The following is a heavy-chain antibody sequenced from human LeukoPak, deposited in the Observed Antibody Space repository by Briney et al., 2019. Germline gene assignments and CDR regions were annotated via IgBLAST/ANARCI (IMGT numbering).Heavy chain of an antibody. CDR1: GGSISSYY. V-gene: IGHV4-34*01. CDR2: INHSGST. D-gene: IGHD3-3*01. CDR3: ARGGHYDFWSGYYPNFFDY. J-gene: IGHJ4*02. Sequence: SETLSLTCTVSGGSISSYYWSWIRQPPGKGLEWIGEINHSGSTNYNPSLKSRVTISVDTSKNQFSLKLSSVTAADTAVYYCARGGHYDFWSGYYPNFFDYWGQGTLVTVSS.